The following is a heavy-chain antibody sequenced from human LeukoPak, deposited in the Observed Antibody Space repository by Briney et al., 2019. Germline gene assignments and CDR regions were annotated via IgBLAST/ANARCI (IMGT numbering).Heavy chain of an antibody. CDR3: ARPLDSSNNYFDY. CDR1: GFTFSRNA. J-gene: IGHJ4*02. V-gene: IGHV3-21*01. D-gene: IGHD6-13*01. Sequence: GGSLRLSCAASGFTFSRNAMNWVRQAPGKGLEWVSFISSSSNYMSYADSVKGRFTISRDNAKSSLCLRMNSLRAEDTAVYYCARPLDSSNNYFDYWGQGTLVTVSA. CDR2: ISSSSNYM.